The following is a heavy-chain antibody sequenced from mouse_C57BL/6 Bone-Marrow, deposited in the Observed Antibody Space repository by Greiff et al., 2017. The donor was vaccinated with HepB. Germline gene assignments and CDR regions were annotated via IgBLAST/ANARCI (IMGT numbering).Heavy chain of an antibody. CDR2: IHPNSGST. D-gene: IGHD2-5*01. Sequence: VQLQESGAELMKPGASVKLSCKASGYTFTSYWMHWVKQRPGQGLEWIGMIHPNSGSTNYNEKFKSKATLTVDKSSSTAYMQLSSLTSEDSAVYYCARSDYSNYFAYWGQGTLVTVSA. J-gene: IGHJ3*01. CDR3: ARSDYSNYFAY. V-gene: IGHV1-64*01. CDR1: GYTFTSYW.